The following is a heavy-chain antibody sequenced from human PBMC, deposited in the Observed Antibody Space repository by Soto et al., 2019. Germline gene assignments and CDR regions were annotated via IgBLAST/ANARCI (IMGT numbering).Heavy chain of an antibody. Sequence: QVQLQESGPGLVKPSGTLSLTCAVSGGSISSSNWWSWVRQPPGKGLEWIGEIYHSGSTNYNPSLKRRVTISVDKSKNQFSLKLSSVTAADTAVYYCARLVFGVVIRSYFDYWGQGTLVTVSS. D-gene: IGHD3-3*01. CDR1: GGSISSSNW. J-gene: IGHJ4*02. CDR2: IYHSGST. CDR3: ARLVFGVVIRSYFDY. V-gene: IGHV4-4*02.